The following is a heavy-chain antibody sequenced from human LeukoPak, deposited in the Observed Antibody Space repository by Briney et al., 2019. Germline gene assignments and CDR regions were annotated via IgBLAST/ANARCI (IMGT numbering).Heavy chain of an antibody. CDR2: IYSGGST. J-gene: IGHJ4*02. D-gene: IGHD5-18*01. Sequence: GGSLRLSCAASGFTVSSNYMSWVRQAPGKGLEWVSVIYSGGSTYYADSVKGRFTISRDNSKNTLYLQMNSLRAEDTAVYYCVRLYGDNYADNPPFDYWGQGTLVTVSS. CDR1: GFTVSSNY. CDR3: VRLYGDNYADNPPFDY. V-gene: IGHV3-53*01.